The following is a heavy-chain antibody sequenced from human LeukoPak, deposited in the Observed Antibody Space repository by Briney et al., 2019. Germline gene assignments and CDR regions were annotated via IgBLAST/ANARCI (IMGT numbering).Heavy chain of an antibody. Sequence: GASVKVSCKASGYSFTSHYMHWVRQAPGQGLEWMGWINPNSGGTNYAQKFQGRVTMTRDTSISTAYMELSRLRSDDTAVYYCARGLGYSSSGTFNPFDYWGQGTLVTVSS. CDR1: GYSFTSHY. D-gene: IGHD6-13*01. CDR3: ARGLGYSSSGTFNPFDY. CDR2: INPNSGGT. V-gene: IGHV1-2*02. J-gene: IGHJ4*02.